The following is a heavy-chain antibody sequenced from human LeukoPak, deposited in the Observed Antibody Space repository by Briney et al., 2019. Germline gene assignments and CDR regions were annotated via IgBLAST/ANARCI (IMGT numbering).Heavy chain of an antibody. CDR2: IYYSGST. D-gene: IGHD1-26*01. CDR3: ARFSLNSGRNHPLDY. J-gene: IGHJ4*02. V-gene: IGHV4-39*07. CDR1: GGSISSSSYY. Sequence: SETLSLTCTASGGSISSSSYYWGWIRQPPGKGLEWIGSIYYSGSTYYNPSLKSRVTISVDTSKNQFSLKLSSVTAADTAVYYCARFSLNSGRNHPLDYWGQGTLVTVSS.